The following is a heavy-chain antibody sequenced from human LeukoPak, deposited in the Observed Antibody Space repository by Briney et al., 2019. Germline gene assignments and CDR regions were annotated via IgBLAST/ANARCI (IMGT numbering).Heavy chain of an antibody. CDR2: MNPNSGNT. CDR1: GYTFTGYY. Sequence: ASVKVSCKASGYTFTGYYMHWVRQATGQGLEWMGWMNPNSGNTGYAQKFQGRVTMTRNTSISTAYMELSSLRSEDTAVYYCARGRSTYYYDSSGYYSLDYWGQGTLVTVSS. J-gene: IGHJ4*02. CDR3: ARGRSTYYYDSSGYYSLDY. V-gene: IGHV1-8*02. D-gene: IGHD3-22*01.